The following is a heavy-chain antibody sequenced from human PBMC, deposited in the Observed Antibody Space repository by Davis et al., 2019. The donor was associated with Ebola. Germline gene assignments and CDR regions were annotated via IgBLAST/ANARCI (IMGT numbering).Heavy chain of an antibody. CDR3: ARGDIVTDQVEYFDY. CDR1: EGTFHSYA. Sequence: SVKVSCKASEGTFHSYAISWVRQAPGQGLEWMGGIIPIIARENYAQKFQGRLTISADASTNTAYMGLSSLGSDDTAVYYCARGDIVTDQVEYFDYWGQGTLVTVSS. D-gene: IGHD5-12*01. J-gene: IGHJ4*02. CDR2: IIPIIARE. V-gene: IGHV1-69*13.